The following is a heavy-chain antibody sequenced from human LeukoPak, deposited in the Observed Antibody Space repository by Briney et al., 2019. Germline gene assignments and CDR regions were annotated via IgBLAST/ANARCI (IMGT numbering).Heavy chain of an antibody. J-gene: IGHJ5*02. D-gene: IGHD2-2*01. CDR1: GGSFSGYY. Sequence: SETLSLTCAVYGGSFSGYYWSWIRQPPGKGLEWIGEINHSGSTNHNPSLKSRVTISVDTSKNQFSLKLSSVTAADTAVYYCARARAHIVVVPARRWFDPWGQGTLVTVSS. V-gene: IGHV4-34*01. CDR2: INHSGST. CDR3: ARARAHIVVVPARRWFDP.